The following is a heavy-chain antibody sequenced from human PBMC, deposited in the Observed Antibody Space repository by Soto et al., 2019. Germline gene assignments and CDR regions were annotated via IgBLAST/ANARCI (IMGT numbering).Heavy chain of an antibody. Sequence: SGTLSPSYAVYGESFSGYIWTRIRPTPGKGLQWIGQINHSGSASYNPSLKSRVTISVDRSKNQFSLKLSSVTAADTAVYYCARMTTVVRGSYYFDYWGQGTLVTVSS. D-gene: IGHD4-17*01. CDR2: INHSGSA. CDR1: GESFSGYI. V-gene: IGHV4-34*01. CDR3: ARMTTVVRGSYYFDY. J-gene: IGHJ4*02.